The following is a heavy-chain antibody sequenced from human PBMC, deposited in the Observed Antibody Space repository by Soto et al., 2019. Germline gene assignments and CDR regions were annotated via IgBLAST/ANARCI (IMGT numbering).Heavy chain of an antibody. CDR2: IWYDGSNK. Sequence: QVQLVESGGGVVQPGRSLRLSCAASGFTFSSYGMHWVRQAPGKGLEWVAVIWYDGSNKYYADSVKGRFTISRDNSKNTLYLQMNSLRAEDTAVYYCARKVEMATIWFAPWGQGTLVTVSS. D-gene: IGHD5-12*01. V-gene: IGHV3-33*01. J-gene: IGHJ5*02. CDR1: GFTFSSYG. CDR3: ARKVEMATIWFAP.